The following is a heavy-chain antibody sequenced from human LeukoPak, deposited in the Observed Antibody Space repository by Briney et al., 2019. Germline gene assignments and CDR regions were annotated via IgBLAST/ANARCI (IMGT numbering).Heavy chain of an antibody. V-gene: IGHV4-4*07. Sequence: PSETLSLTRTVSGGSISSYYWSWIRQPAGKGLEWIGRIFTSGSTNYNPSLKSRVTMSVDTSKNQLSLKLSSVTAADTAVYYCARVYDFWSGFNWFDPWGQGTLVTVSS. CDR3: ARVYDFWSGFNWFDP. D-gene: IGHD3-3*01. J-gene: IGHJ5*02. CDR1: GGSISSYY. CDR2: IFTSGST.